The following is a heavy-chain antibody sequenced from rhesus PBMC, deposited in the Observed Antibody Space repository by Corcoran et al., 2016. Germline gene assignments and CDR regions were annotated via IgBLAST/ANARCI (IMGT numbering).Heavy chain of an antibody. J-gene: IGHJ6*01. CDR3: ARNYEDDYGYYDTPYGLDS. V-gene: IGHV4-65*02. Sequence: QVQLQESGPGLVKPSETLSLTCAVSVGSISSSNWCSWIRQPPGKGLEWLVNIGGSSGTPNNSPTPNSEDTIEKDTTKNQVSLKLSSVTAADTAVYYCARNYEDDYGYYDTPYGLDSWGQGVVVTVSS. CDR2: IGGSSGTP. CDR1: VGSISSSNW. D-gene: IGHD3S6*01.